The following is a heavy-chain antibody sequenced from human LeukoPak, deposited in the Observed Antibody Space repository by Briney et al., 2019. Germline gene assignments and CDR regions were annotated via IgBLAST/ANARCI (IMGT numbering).Heavy chain of an antibody. CDR3: ARDLAHAFDI. D-gene: IGHD3-3*02. CDR2: IYYSGST. J-gene: IGHJ3*02. CDR1: GGSISSFY. Sequence: PSETLSLTCTVSGGSISSFYWNWLRQPPGKGLEWIGYIYYSGSTDYNPSLKSRVTMSVDRSKNRFSLKLSSVTAADTAVYYCARDLAHAFDIWGQGIMATVSS. V-gene: IGHV4-59*01.